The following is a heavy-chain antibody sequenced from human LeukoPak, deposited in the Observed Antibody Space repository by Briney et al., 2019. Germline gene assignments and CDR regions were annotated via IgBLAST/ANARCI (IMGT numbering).Heavy chain of an antibody. V-gene: IGHV4-59*01. CDR1: SGSISIYY. J-gene: IGHJ6*02. Sequence: SETLSLTCTVSSGSISIYYWSWIRQPPGKGLERIGHIYYSGSTNYNPSVKSRVTISVDASTDQFSLKLRSVTAADTAVYYCARGVGGLGSYYYYGMDVWGQGTTVTVSS. CDR3: ARGVGGLGSYYYYGMDV. CDR2: IYYSGST. D-gene: IGHD2-15*01.